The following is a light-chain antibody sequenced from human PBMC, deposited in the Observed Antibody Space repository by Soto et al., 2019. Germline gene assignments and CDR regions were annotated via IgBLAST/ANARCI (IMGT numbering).Light chain of an antibody. V-gene: IGLV1-36*01. CDR3: AAWDDSLNGRV. J-gene: IGLJ1*01. CDR2: YDN. CDR1: NSNIGNNY. Sequence: QSVLTQPPSVSAAPGQKVTISCSGSNSNIGNNYVSWYQQFPGTAPKLLIYYDNLRPSGVPDRISGSKSGTSASLAISGLQSDDEADYYCAAWDDSLNGRVFGTGTKVTVL.